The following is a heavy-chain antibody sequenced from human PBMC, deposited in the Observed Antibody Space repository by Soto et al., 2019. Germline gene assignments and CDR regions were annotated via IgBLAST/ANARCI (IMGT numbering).Heavy chain of an antibody. V-gene: IGHV3-7*01. CDR1: GFTFRSFW. J-gene: IGHJ4*02. D-gene: IGHD3-16*01. CDR2: INEDGSEI. Sequence: AGALRLSCAVSGFTFRSFWMSWVRQAPGKGLEWVASINEDGSEIYYVDSVKGRFTISRDNADNSLFLQMNSLSAEDTGVYFCARDIGFDYVDWGQGTLVTVSS. CDR3: ARDIGFDYVD.